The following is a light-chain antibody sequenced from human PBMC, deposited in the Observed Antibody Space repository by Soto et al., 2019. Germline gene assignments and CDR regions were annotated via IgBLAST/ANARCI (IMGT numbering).Light chain of an antibody. V-gene: IGKV1-5*03. Sequence: DIQMTQSPSTLSGSVGDRATITCRASQTISSWLAWYQQKPGQAPKLLIYKASTLKSGVPSRFSGRGSGTEFTLTISSLQPDDFATYYCQHYNSYSTFGQGTRLEI. CDR1: QTISSW. CDR3: QHYNSYST. J-gene: IGKJ5*01. CDR2: KAS.